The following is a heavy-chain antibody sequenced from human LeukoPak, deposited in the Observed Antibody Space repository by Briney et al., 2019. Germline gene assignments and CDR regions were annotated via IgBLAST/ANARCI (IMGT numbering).Heavy chain of an antibody. Sequence: PSGTLSLTCAVSGGSISSSNWWSWVRQPPGKGLEWIGEIYHSGRTTYNPSLKSRVTISLDKSKNHFSLRLSSVTAADTAVYYCATYSGNDYDAFDIWGQGTMVTVSS. CDR2: IYHSGRT. V-gene: IGHV4-4*02. CDR3: ATYSGNDYDAFDI. CDR1: GGSISSSNW. J-gene: IGHJ3*02. D-gene: IGHD5-12*01.